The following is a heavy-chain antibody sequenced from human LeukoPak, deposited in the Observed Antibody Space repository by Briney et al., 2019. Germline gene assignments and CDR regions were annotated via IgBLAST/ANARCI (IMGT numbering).Heavy chain of an antibody. D-gene: IGHD2-2*01. V-gene: IGHV1-18*01. CDR3: AREVVVVPAKNWLDP. CDR2: ISAYNGNT. Sequence: ASVKVSCKASGYTFTSYGISWVRQAPGQGLEWMGWISAYNGNTNHAQKLQGRVTMTTDTSTSTAYMELRSLRSDDTAVYYCAREVVVVPAKNWLDPWGQGTLVTVSS. CDR1: GYTFTSYG. J-gene: IGHJ5*02.